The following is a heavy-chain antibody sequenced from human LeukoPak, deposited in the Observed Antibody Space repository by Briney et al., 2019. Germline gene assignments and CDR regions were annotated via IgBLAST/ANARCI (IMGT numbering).Heavy chain of an antibody. CDR3: ARADDPGIAVAGIGY. D-gene: IGHD6-19*01. CDR1: GYTFTGYY. CDR2: INPNSGGT. V-gene: IGHV1-2*02. J-gene: IGHJ4*02. Sequence: ASVKVSCKTSGYTFTGYYAHWVRQAPGQGLEWMGWINPNSGGTNYAQKFQGRVTMTRDTSISTAYMELSRLRSDDTAVYYCARADDPGIAVAGIGYWGQGTLVTVSS.